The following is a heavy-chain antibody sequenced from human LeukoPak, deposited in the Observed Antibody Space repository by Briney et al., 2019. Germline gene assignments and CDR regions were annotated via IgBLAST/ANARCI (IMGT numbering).Heavy chain of an antibody. CDR1: GFTFCSYS. V-gene: IGHV3-21*01. CDR3: ARDRGSYFDY. D-gene: IGHD1-26*01. J-gene: IGHJ4*02. Sequence: GGSLRLSCAASGFTFCSYSMNWVRQAPGKGLEWVSSISSSSSYIYYADSVKGRFTISRDNAKNSLYLQMNSLRAEDTAVYYCARDRGSYFDYWGQGTLVTVSS. CDR2: ISSSSSYI.